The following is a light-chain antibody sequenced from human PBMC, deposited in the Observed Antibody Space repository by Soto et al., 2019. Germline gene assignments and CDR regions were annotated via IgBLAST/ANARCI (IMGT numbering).Light chain of an antibody. Sequence: QSVLTQPPSASETPGQTVSISCSGSNSNIASNTVNWYQHLPGTAPKLLIYYNNQRPSGVPDRFSGSKSGTSASLAISGLQSEDESDYYCAGWDDTLKRYVFGTGNKVTVL. J-gene: IGLJ1*01. CDR3: AGWDDTLKRYV. CDR1: NSNIASNT. V-gene: IGLV1-44*01. CDR2: YNN.